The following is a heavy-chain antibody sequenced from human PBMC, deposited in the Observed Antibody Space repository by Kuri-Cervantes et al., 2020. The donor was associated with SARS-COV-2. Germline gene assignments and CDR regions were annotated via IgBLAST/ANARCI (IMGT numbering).Heavy chain of an antibody. D-gene: IGHD3-10*01. CDR1: GGSISSYY. J-gene: IGHJ6*02. CDR3: AKVVRGYYGAGSYEGGMDD. CDR2: IYYSGST. Sequence: SETLSLTCTVSGGSISSYYWSWIRQPPGKGLEWIGYIYYSGSTNYNPSLKSRVTISVDTSKNQFSLKLSSVTAADTDVYYCAKVVRGYYGAGSYEGGMDDWGQGTTVTVSS. V-gene: IGHV4-59*01.